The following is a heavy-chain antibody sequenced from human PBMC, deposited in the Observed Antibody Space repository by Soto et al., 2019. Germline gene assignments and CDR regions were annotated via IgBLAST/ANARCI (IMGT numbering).Heavy chain of an antibody. CDR3: AKDPPTTGTTFDY. V-gene: IGHV3-23*01. Sequence: EVQLLESGGGLVQPGGSLRLSCAASGFTFSSFAMSWVRQAPGKGLEWVSTINKSGGSTYYADSVKGRFTISRDNSKIMLFLQINGLRAEDTAVYDCAKDPPTTGTTFDYWGRGTLVTVSS. D-gene: IGHD1-1*01. CDR1: GFTFSSFA. CDR2: INKSGGST. J-gene: IGHJ4*02.